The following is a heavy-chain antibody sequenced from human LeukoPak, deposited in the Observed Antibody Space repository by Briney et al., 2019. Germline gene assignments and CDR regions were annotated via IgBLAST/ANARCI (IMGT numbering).Heavy chain of an antibody. D-gene: IGHD6-13*01. CDR3: ARGCRGSRIAAAGTLNY. J-gene: IGHJ4*02. CDR2: INHSGST. V-gene: IGHV4-34*01. Sequence: SETLSLTCAVYGGSFSGYYWSWIRQPPGKGLEWIGEINHSGSTNYNPSLKSRVTISVDTSKNQFSLKLSSVTAADTAVYYCARGCRGSRIAAAGTLNYWGQGTLVTVPS. CDR1: GGSFSGYY.